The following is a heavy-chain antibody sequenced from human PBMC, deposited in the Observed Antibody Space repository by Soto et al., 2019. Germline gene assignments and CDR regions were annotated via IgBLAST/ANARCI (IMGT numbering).Heavy chain of an antibody. D-gene: IGHD3-3*01. Sequence: ASVKVSCKASGYTFTSYGIIWVRQAPGQGLEWMGWISAYNGNTNYAQKLQGRVTMTTDTSTSTAYMELRSLRSDDTAVYYCARRGRTIFGVGLLDVWGQGTTVTVSS. V-gene: IGHV1-18*01. CDR2: ISAYNGNT. CDR1: GYTFTSYG. J-gene: IGHJ6*02. CDR3: ARRGRTIFGVGLLDV.